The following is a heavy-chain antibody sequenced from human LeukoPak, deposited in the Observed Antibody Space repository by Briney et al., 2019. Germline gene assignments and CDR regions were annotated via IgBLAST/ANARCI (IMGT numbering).Heavy chain of an antibody. CDR2: ISGSGGST. D-gene: IGHD3-9*01. Sequence: PGGSLRLSCAASGFTFSSYAMSWVRQAPGKGLEWVSAISGSGGSTYYADSVKGRFTISRDNSKNTLHLQMNSLRAEDTAVYYCAKKDDILTGYFDYWGQGTLVTVSS. J-gene: IGHJ4*02. V-gene: IGHV3-23*01. CDR3: AKKDDILTGYFDY. CDR1: GFTFSSYA.